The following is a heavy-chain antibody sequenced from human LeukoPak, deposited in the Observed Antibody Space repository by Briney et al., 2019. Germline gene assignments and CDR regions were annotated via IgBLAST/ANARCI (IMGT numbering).Heavy chain of an antibody. J-gene: IGHJ4*02. D-gene: IGHD6-13*01. CDR2: IYYSGST. V-gene: IGHV4-39*07. CDR1: GGSISSSSYY. Sequence: SETLSLTCTVSGGSISSSSYYWGWIRQPPGKGLEWIGSIYYSGSTYYNPSLKSRVTISVDTSKNQFSPKLSSVTAADTAVYYCARVEAAAGEWWTYYFDYWGQGTLVTVSS. CDR3: ARVEAAAGEWWTYYFDY.